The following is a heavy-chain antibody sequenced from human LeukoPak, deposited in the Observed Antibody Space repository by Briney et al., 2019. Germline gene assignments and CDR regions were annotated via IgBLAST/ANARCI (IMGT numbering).Heavy chain of an antibody. V-gene: IGHV3-23*01. CDR2: ISGSYGTT. J-gene: IGHJ4*02. Sequence: GTSLRLSCAASGFTFSSYGMYWVRQAPGKGLEWVSSISGSYGTTYYADSVKGRFTISRDNSKNTLYLQMNSLRAEDTALYYCAKGNIAELPAAPYYWGQGTLVTVSS. D-gene: IGHD2-2*01. CDR3: AKGNIAELPAAPYY. CDR1: GFTFSSYG.